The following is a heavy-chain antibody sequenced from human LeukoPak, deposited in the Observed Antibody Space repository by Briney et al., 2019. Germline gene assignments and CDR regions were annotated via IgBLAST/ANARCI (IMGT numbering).Heavy chain of an antibody. V-gene: IGHV4-34*01. CDR3: VRGSTLRHYQY. D-gene: IGHD3-16*01. J-gene: IGHJ4*02. CDR1: GASFSAYF. CDR2: IYYSGST. Sequence: SETLSLTCAVYGASFSAYFWSWIRRPPGKGLEWIGSIYYSGSTYYNPSLKSRVTVSVDTSKNQFSLNLSSVTAADTAVYYCVRGSTLRHYQYWGQGTLVTVSS.